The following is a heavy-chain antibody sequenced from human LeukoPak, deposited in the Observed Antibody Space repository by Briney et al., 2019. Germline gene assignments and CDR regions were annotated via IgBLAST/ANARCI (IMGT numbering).Heavy chain of an antibody. CDR1: GYSFTNYW. CDR3: ARQRGGFDSDLDY. J-gene: IGHJ4*02. D-gene: IGHD3-9*01. V-gene: IGHV5-51*01. Sequence: GESLKISCMGSGYSFTNYWIGWVRQMPGKGLEWMGIIYPGDSHTIYSPSFQGQVTISADKSISTPYLQWRTLKASDTAMYYCARQRGGFDSDLDYWGQGTLVTVSS. CDR2: IYPGDSHT.